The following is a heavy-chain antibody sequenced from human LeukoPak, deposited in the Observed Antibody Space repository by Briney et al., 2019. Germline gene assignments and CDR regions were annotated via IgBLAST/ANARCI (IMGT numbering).Heavy chain of an antibody. D-gene: IGHD2-15*01. CDR2: INTDGSIT. CDR3: AREYSTGFDP. J-gene: IGHJ5*02. Sequence: GGSLRLSCAASEFTFSIYWMHWVRQTPGKGLEWVSYINTDGSITTYADSVRGRLTISRDNAKNTLYLQMNSLRAEDTAVYYCAREYSTGFDPWGQGTLVTVSS. CDR1: EFTFSIYW. V-gene: IGHV3-74*01.